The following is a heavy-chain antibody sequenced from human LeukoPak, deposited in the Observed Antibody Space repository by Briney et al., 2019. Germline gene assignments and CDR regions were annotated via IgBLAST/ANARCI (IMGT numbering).Heavy chain of an antibody. J-gene: IGHJ4*02. D-gene: IGHD3-9*01. CDR1: GGSISSSSYY. Sequence: SETLSLTCTVSGGSISSSSYYWGWIRQPQGKGLEWIGSIYYSGSTYYNPSLKSRVTISVDTSKNQFSLKLSSVTAADTAVYYCARTYYDILTGYCYWGQGTLVTVSS. V-gene: IGHV4-39*01. CDR3: ARTYYDILTGYCY. CDR2: IYYSGST.